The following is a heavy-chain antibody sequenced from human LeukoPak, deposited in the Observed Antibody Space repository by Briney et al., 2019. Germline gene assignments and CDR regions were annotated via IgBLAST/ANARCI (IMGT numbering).Heavy chain of an antibody. CDR2: ISWNSGSI. D-gene: IGHD5-24*01. V-gene: IGHV3-9*01. CDR3: AREIDRDDYNRFFDY. J-gene: IGHJ4*02. Sequence: GGSLRLSCAASGFTFDDYAMHWVRQAPGKGLEWVSGISWNSGSIGYADSVKGRFTISRDNAKNSLYLQMNSLRAEDTALYYCAREIDRDDYNRFFDYWGQGTLVTVSS. CDR1: GFTFDDYA.